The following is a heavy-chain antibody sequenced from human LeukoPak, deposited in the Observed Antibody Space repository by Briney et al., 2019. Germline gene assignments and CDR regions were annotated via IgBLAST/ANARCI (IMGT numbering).Heavy chain of an antibody. CDR2: INTDGSST. CDR3: ARDLFYDSSGYLDY. D-gene: IGHD3-22*01. J-gene: IGHJ4*02. V-gene: IGHV3-74*01. Sequence: GGSLRLSCAASGFTFSSYWMHWVRQAPGKGLVWVPRINTDGSSTSYADSVKGRFTISRDNAKNTLYLQMNSLRAEDTAVYYCARDLFYDSSGYLDYWGQGTLVTVSS. CDR1: GFTFSSYW.